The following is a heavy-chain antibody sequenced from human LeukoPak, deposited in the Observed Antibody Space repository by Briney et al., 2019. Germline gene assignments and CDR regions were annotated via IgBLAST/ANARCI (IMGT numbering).Heavy chain of an antibody. CDR3: ATASIVGADPLDY. CDR2: IIPILGIA. CDR1: GGTFSSYA. J-gene: IGHJ4*02. Sequence: ASVKVSCRASGGTFSSYAISWVRQAPGQGLEWMGRIIPILGIANYAQKFQGRVTITADKSTSTAYMELSSLRSEDTAVYYCATASIVGADPLDYWGQGTLVTVSS. V-gene: IGHV1-69*04. D-gene: IGHD1-26*01.